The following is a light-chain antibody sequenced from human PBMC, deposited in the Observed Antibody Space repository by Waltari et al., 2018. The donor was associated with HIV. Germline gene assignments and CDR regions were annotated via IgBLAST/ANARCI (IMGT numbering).Light chain of an antibody. CDR3: QSYDSSIVV. Sequence: NFMLPQPPSVSESPGKTVTISCTRSRGSIASNYVSWYQQRPGSAPTTVIYEDNQRPSGVPDRFSGSIDSSSNSASLTISGLKTEDEAYYYCQSYDSSIVVFGGGTKLTVL. CDR1: RGSIASNY. J-gene: IGLJ2*01. V-gene: IGLV6-57*04. CDR2: EDN.